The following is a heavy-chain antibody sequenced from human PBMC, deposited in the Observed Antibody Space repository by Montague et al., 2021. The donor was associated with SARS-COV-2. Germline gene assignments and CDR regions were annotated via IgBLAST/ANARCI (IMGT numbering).Heavy chain of an antibody. CDR1: GGSFSGYY. D-gene: IGHD5-18*01. V-gene: IGHV4-59*10. CDR2: IYTSGST. J-gene: IGHJ6*02. Sequence: SETLSLTCAVYGGSFSGYYWSWIRQPAGKGLEWIGRIYTSGSTNYNPSLKSRVTISVDTSKNQFSLKLSSVTAADTAVYYCARAPDVDTAMVIYYYGMDVWGQGTTVTVSS. CDR3: ARAPDVDTAMVIYYYGMDV.